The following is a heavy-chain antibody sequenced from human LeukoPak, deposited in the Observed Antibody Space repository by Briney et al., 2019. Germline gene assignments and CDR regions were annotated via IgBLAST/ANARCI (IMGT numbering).Heavy chain of an antibody. Sequence: ASVTVSCKASGYTFTAYYMHWVRQAPGQGLEWMGWINPNSGGTYYAQKFQGRVTMTSDTSISTAYMELSRLTSEDTAVYYCARDDSVGGIAWWFDPWGQGTLVTVSS. V-gene: IGHV1-2*02. CDR1: GYTFTAYY. D-gene: IGHD1-26*01. CDR3: ARDDSVGGIAWWFDP. J-gene: IGHJ5*02. CDR2: INPNSGGT.